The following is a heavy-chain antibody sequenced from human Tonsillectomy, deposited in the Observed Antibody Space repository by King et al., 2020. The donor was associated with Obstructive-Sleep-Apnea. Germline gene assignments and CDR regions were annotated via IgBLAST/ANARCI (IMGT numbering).Heavy chain of an antibody. J-gene: IGHJ6*02. CDR1: GFTFSSFA. CDR3: AKEGPIAVAPSFYYGMDV. D-gene: IGHD6-19*01. CDR2: VGGSGSGGST. Sequence: VQLVESGGGLVQPGGSLRLSCAASGFTFSSFAMTWVRQAPGKGLEWVSTVGGSGSGGSTHYPDSVKGRFNISRDDSKNSLFLQMSSLRVDDTAVYYCAKEGPIAVAPSFYYGMDVWGQGTTVTVSS. V-gene: IGHV3-23*04.